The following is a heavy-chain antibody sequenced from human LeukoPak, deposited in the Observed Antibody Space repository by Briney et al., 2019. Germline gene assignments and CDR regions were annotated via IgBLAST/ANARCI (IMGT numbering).Heavy chain of an antibody. Sequence: ASVKVSCKASGYTFAGYFIHWVRQAPGQGLEWMGRINPNSGDTEYAPKFQGWVTMTTDTSTSTAYMELRSLRSDDTAVYYCARDHLYGEGDYWGQGTLVTVSS. V-gene: IGHV1-2*04. D-gene: IGHD4-17*01. CDR2: INPNSGDT. CDR3: ARDHLYGEGDY. J-gene: IGHJ4*02. CDR1: GYTFAGYF.